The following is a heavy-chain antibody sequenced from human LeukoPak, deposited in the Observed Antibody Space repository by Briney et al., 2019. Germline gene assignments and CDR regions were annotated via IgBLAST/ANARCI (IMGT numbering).Heavy chain of an antibody. CDR2: IDPTDSST. CDR3: ARRQGCSTSSCPPDS. J-gene: IGHJ4*02. V-gene: IGHV5-10-1*01. Sequence: GESLRISCRASGYIFTNFWINWVRQVPGKGLEWMGRIDPTDSSTNYSPSFQGHVTISVDKSISTAYLQWSSLKASDTAMYFCARRQGCSTSSCPPDSWGQGTLVTVSS. D-gene: IGHD2-2*01. CDR1: GYIFTNFW.